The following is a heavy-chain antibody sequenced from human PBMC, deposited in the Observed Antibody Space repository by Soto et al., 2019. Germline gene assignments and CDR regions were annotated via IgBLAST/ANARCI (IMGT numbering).Heavy chain of an antibody. CDR1: GGTFTSYT. Sequence: SVKVSCKASGGTFTSYTVIWVRQAPGEGLEWVGAIMPVAGSAYYAPKFQGRATIVADGSMTTASTELRNLRSEDTAMYYCSRGRKENNVDYCGQRTLVAVFS. CDR3: SRGRKENNVDY. V-gene: IGHV1-69*13. CDR2: IMPVAGSA. J-gene: IGHJ4*02.